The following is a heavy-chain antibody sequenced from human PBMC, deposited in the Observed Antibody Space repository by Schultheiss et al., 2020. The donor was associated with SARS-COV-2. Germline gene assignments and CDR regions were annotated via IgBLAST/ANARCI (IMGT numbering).Heavy chain of an antibody. Sequence: GGSLRLSCAASGFTFSSYAMNWVRQAPGKGLEWVSSISSSSSYIYYADSVKGRFTISRDNSKNTLYLQMSSLRAEDTAVYYCVKDPLPYDSSGYYDYWGQGTLVTVSS. CDR3: VKDPLPYDSSGYYDY. J-gene: IGHJ4*02. D-gene: IGHD3-22*01. CDR2: ISSSSSYI. V-gene: IGHV3-21*01. CDR1: GFTFSSYA.